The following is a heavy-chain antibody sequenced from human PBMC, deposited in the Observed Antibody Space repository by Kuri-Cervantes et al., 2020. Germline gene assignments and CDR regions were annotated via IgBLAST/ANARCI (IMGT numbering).Heavy chain of an antibody. Sequence: SQTLSLTCAVYGGSFSGYYWSWIRQPPGKGLEWIGEINHSGSTNYNPSLESRVTISVDTSKNQFSLKLSSVTAADTAVYYCASYCSGGSCYSGYSQHWGQGTLVTVSS. CDR2: INHSGST. J-gene: IGHJ1*01. CDR1: GGSFSGYY. D-gene: IGHD2-15*01. CDR3: ASYCSGGSCYSGYSQH. V-gene: IGHV4-34*01.